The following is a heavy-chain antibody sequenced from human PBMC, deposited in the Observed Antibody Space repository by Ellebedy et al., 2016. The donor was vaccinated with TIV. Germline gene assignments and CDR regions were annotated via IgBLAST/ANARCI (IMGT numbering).Heavy chain of an antibody. CDR1: GFTFSNAW. CDR3: TPDQFSSALVPYDY. V-gene: IGHV3-15*01. CDR2: IKSKADGGTT. Sequence: GESLKISCAASGFTFSNAWMNWVRQAPGTGLEWVGRIKSKADGGTTDYAAPVKGRFTISGDESKNTLYLQMNSLKTEETTVYYCTPDQFSSALVPYDYWGQGTLVTVSS. J-gene: IGHJ4*02. D-gene: IGHD6-19*01.